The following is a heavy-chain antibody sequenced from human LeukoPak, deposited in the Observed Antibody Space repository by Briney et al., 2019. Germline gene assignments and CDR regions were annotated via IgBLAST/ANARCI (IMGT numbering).Heavy chain of an antibody. CDR3: ARTYGDYVYILGY. J-gene: IGHJ4*02. V-gene: IGHV3-23*01. D-gene: IGHD4-17*01. CDR2: IGGRGGSA. Sequence: GGSLRLSCAASGFTFSSYGMSWVRQAPGKGLEWVSSIGGRGGSAYYADSVKGRFTISRDNSKNTLYLQMNSLRAEDTAVYYCARTYGDYVYILGYWGQGTLVTVSS. CDR1: GFTFSSYG.